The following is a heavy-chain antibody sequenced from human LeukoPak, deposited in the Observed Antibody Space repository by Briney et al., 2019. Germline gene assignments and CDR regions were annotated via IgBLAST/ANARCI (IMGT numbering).Heavy chain of an antibody. J-gene: IGHJ4*02. CDR1: GFTFSSYA. V-gene: IGHV3-30-3*01. D-gene: IGHD5-24*01. Sequence: PGRSLRLSCVASGFTFSSYAMHWVRQAPGKGLEWVAVISYDGSNKYYADSVKGRFTISRDNSKNTLYLQMNSLRAEDTAVYYCARANVAPLTWLQARFDTYEFDYWGQGTLVTVSS. CDR2: ISYDGSNK. CDR3: ARANVAPLTWLQARFDTYEFDY.